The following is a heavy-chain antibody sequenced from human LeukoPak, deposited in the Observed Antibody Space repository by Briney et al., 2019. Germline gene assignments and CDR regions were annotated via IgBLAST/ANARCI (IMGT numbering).Heavy chain of an antibody. Sequence: GGSLRLSCAASGFTFSSYAMSWVRQAPGKGLEWASAISGSGGSTYCADSVKGRFTISRDNSKNTLYLQMNSLRAEDTAVYYCASSGSYQESHFDYWGQGTLVTVSS. CDR1: GFTFSSYA. D-gene: IGHD1-26*01. V-gene: IGHV3-23*01. CDR3: ASSGSYQESHFDY. J-gene: IGHJ4*02. CDR2: ISGSGGST.